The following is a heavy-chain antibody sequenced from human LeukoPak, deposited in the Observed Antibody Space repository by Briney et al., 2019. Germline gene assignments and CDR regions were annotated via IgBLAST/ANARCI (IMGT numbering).Heavy chain of an antibody. V-gene: IGHV4-59*04. CDR3: ATTSDIVVVPAGDYYYYGMDV. D-gene: IGHD2-2*01. CDR2: IYYSGST. Sequence: SETLSLTCTVSGGSISSYYWSWIRQPPGKGLEWIGYIYYSGSTYYNPSLKSRVTISVDTSKNQFSLKLSSVTAADTAVYYCATTSDIVVVPAGDYYYYGMDVWGQGTTVTVSS. CDR1: GGSISSYY. J-gene: IGHJ6*02.